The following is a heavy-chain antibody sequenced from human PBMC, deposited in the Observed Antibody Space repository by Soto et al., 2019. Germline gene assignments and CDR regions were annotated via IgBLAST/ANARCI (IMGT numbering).Heavy chain of an antibody. D-gene: IGHD1-20*01. J-gene: IGHJ4*02. V-gene: IGHV4-59*01. Sequence: SETLSLTCSVSGGSISSSFWSWIRQPPGKELEWIGYISYSGSTNYNPSLKTRVTISVDTSKNQFSLKLSSVTAADTAVYYCARGPETYNDYWGQGTLVTVSS. CDR1: GGSISSSF. CDR3: ARGPETYNDY. CDR2: ISYSGST.